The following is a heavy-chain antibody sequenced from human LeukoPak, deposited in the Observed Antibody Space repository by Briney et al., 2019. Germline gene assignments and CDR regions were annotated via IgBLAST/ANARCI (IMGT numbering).Heavy chain of an antibody. J-gene: IGHJ5*02. CDR2: INPNSGGT. CDR1: GYTFTGYY. V-gene: IGHV1-2*02. CDR3: ARDGGRRDGYFANWFDP. D-gene: IGHD5-24*01. Sequence: GSVKVSSKASGYTFTGYYMHWVRRAPGQGREWMGWINPNSGGTNYAQKFQGRVTMTRDTSISTAYMELSRLRSDDTAVYYCARDGGRRDGYFANWFDPWGQGTLVTVSS.